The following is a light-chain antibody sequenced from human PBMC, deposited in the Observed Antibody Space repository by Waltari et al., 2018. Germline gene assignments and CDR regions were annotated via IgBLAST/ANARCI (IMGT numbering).Light chain of an antibody. V-gene: IGKV3-15*01. CDR2: GAS. Sequence: EIVMTQSPATLSVFPGERATLSCRASQSIRSNLAWYQHKPGQAPRLLIYGASTRATGIPARFSVGGSGTEFSLPISSLQSEDFAVYFCQQYDNWLGTFGQGTKVEIK. CDR1: QSIRSN. J-gene: IGKJ1*01. CDR3: QQYDNWLGT.